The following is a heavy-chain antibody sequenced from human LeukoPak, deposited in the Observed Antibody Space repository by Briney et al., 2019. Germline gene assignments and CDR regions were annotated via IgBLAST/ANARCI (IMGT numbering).Heavy chain of an antibody. D-gene: IGHD6-6*01. V-gene: IGHV4-34*01. J-gene: IGHJ5*01. CDR2: INHSGST. CDR1: GGSFSGYY. Sequence: KTSETLSLTCAVYGGSFSGYYWSWIRQPPGKGLEWIGEINHSGSTNYNPSLKSRVTISVDTSKNQFSLKLSSVTAADTAVYYCARGSSNIAGRDNWFDSWGQGTLVTVSS. CDR3: ARGSSNIAGRDNWFDS.